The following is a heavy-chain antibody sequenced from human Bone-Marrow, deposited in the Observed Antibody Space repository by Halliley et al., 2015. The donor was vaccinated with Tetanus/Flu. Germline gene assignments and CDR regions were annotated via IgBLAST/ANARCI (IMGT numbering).Heavy chain of an antibody. CDR2: IYYSGNT. Sequence: TLSLTCIVSGGAMSGSSFYWGWIRQPPGKGLEWVGSIYYSGNTNYNPSLKSRVTISVDTSKNQFSLNLNSMTAADTAVYYCARGTGWMPDDWGQGTLVTVSS. CDR3: ARGTGWMPDD. D-gene: IGHD2-2*01. V-gene: IGHV4-39*07. J-gene: IGHJ4*02. CDR1: GGAMSGSSFY.